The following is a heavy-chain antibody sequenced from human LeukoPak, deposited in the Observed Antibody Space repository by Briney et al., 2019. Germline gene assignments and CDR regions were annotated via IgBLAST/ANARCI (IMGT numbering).Heavy chain of an antibody. Sequence: ASVNLSCKASGSTFTSYYMHWVRQSPGQGLEWRGIINPSGGSTSYAQKFQGRVTMTRDTSTSTVYMELSSLRSEDTAVYYCAREHGDYLLDYWGQGTLVTVSS. D-gene: IGHD4-17*01. CDR3: AREHGDYLLDY. J-gene: IGHJ4*02. V-gene: IGHV1-46*01. CDR1: GSTFTSYY. CDR2: INPSGGST.